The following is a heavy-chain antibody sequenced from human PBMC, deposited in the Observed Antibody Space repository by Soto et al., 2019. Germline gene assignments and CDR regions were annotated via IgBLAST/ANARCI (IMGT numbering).Heavy chain of an antibody. V-gene: IGHV4-31*03. J-gene: IGHJ6*03. CDR1: GGSVSSSGHY. CDR2: IYYSGST. D-gene: IGHD1-1*01. Sequence: QVQLQESGPGLVRPSQTLSLTCSVSGGSVSSSGHYLSWIRQHPGKGLEWIGYIYYSGSTYYNPSLESRLTISLDTSKNEFSLKLSSVTAADTAVYYCAREEGGTRGYYYIDVWGKGTTVTVSS. CDR3: AREEGGTRGYYYIDV.